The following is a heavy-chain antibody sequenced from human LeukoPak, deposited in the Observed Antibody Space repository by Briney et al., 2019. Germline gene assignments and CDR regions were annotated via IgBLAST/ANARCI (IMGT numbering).Heavy chain of an antibody. V-gene: IGHV3-23*01. CDR1: GLTVSSNC. D-gene: IGHD1-26*01. Sequence: GSLRLSCAASGLTVSSNCMSWVRQAPGKGLQWVSAVSGSGAHTYYADSVKGRFTISRDNSRDTLYLQMNSLRAEDTAIYICAKDGGTYPYFLDVWGKGTTVIVSS. CDR2: VSGSGAHT. CDR3: AKDGGTYPYFLDV. J-gene: IGHJ6*03.